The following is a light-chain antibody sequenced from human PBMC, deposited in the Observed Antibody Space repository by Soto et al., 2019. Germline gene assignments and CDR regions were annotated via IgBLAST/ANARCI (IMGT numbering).Light chain of an antibody. CDR2: KAS. Sequence: DIQMTQSPSTLSASVGDRFTITCRASPSISSWLAWYQQKPGKAPKLLIYKASSLESGVPSRFSGSGSGTEFTLTISSLQPDDFATYYRQQYNTYSITFGQGTRLEIK. CDR3: QQYNTYSIT. V-gene: IGKV1-5*03. J-gene: IGKJ5*01. CDR1: PSISSW.